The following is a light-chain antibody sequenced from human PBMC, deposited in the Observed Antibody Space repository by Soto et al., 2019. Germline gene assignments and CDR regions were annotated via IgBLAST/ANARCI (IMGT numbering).Light chain of an antibody. CDR2: GAS. V-gene: IGKV1-5*01. CDR1: QSVGPW. J-gene: IGKJ1*01. CDR3: QLSNRNTLS. Sequence: DIQMTQSPSTLSASVGGRVTITCRASQSVGPWVAWYQQKPGKAPKLLIYGASNLESGVPSRFSGSGSGTEFTLTITTLQPDDFATYFCQLSNRNTLSFGPGTKVDI.